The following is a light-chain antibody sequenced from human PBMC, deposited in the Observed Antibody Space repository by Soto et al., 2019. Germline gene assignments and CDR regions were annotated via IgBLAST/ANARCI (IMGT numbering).Light chain of an antibody. CDR2: GAS. CDR1: QSVSSNY. CDR3: QHYGSLPWT. V-gene: IGKV3-20*01. J-gene: IGKJ1*01. Sequence: EIVLTQSPGTLSLSPGERATLSCRASQSVSSNYLAWYQQKPGQAPRLLIYGASSRATGIPDRFSGSGSETDFTLTISRLEPEDFAVYYCQHYGSLPWTFGQGTEVEIK.